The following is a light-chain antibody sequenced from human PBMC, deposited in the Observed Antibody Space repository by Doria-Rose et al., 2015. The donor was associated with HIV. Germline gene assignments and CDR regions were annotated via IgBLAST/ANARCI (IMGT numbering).Light chain of an antibody. J-gene: IGKJ1*01. CDR1: QSFSSTY. V-gene: IGKV3-20*01. CDR2: HGS. Sequence: LTQSPGTLSLSPGERATLSCRASQSFSSTYLAWYQQKPGQAPSLLIYHGSTRATGIPDGFSASGSGTDFTLTINRLEPEDFALYYCHQYGTSWTFGQGTKVEI. CDR3: HQYGTSWT.